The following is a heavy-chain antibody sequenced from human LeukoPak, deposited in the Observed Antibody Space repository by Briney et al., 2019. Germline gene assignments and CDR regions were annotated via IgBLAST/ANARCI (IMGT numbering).Heavy chain of an antibody. V-gene: IGHV3-23*01. J-gene: IGHJ4*02. CDR1: ASTFSSYE. CDR2: ISGSGDST. Sequence: GGSLRLSCAVSASTFSSYEMNWFRQTPGKGLEWVSSISGSGDSTFYADSVKGRFSISRDNSKNTLYLQVNGLRTEDTAVYYCAKDRLLNCRGDCYIFDYWGQGTVVTVSS. CDR3: AKDRLLNCRGDCYIFDY. D-gene: IGHD2-21*02.